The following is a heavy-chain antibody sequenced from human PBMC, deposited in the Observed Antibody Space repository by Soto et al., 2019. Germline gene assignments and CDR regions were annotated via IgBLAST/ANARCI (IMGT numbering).Heavy chain of an antibody. CDR2: IYHSGST. Sequence: SETLSLTCAVSGYSITNGYYWGWIRQPPGMGLEWIGSIYHSGSTSYNPSLRSRVTISVITSKNQFSLKLRSVTAANTAMYYCAKVWGGGPVPAAIARFDYWGQGTQVTVSS. CDR3: AKVWGGGPVPAAIARFDY. D-gene: IGHD3-16*01. CDR1: GYSITNGYY. J-gene: IGHJ4*02. V-gene: IGHV4-38-2*01.